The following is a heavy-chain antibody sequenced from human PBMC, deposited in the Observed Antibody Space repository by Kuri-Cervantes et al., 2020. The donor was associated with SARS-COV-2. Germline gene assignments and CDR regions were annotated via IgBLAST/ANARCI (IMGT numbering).Heavy chain of an antibody. CDR2: ISSSSSYI. CDR3: AIFGVVIYY. D-gene: IGHD3-3*01. J-gene: IGHJ4*02. Sequence: TCAASGFTFSSYSMNWVRQAPGKGLEWVSSISSSSSYIYYADSVKGRFTISRDNAKNSLYLQMNSLRDEDTAVYYCAIFGVVIYYWGQGTLVTGSS. CDR1: GFTFSSYS. V-gene: IGHV3-21*01.